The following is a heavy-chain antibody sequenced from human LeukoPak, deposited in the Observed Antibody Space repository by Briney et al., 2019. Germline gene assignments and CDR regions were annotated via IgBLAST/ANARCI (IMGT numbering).Heavy chain of an antibody. CDR1: GGSISSYY. CDR2: IYYSGST. Sequence: SETLSLTCTVSGGSISSYYWSWIRQPPGKGLEWIGYIYYSGSTNYNPSLKSRVTISVDTSKNQFSLKLSSVTAADTAVYYCARDLWGSGSTYYYYGMDVWGQGTTVTVSS. CDR3: ARDLWGSGSTYYYYGMDV. J-gene: IGHJ6*02. D-gene: IGHD3-10*01. V-gene: IGHV4-59*01.